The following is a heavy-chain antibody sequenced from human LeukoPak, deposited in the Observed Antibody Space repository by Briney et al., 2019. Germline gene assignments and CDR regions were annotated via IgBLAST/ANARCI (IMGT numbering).Heavy chain of an antibody. CDR1: GFTFSSYA. J-gene: IGHJ6*02. V-gene: IGHV3-23*01. Sequence: GGSLRLSCTASGFTFSSYAMSWVRQAPGKGLEWVSAISGSGGSTYYADSVKGRFTISRDNSKNTLYLQMNSLRAEDTAVYYCVKSGWDPYYYYYGMDVWGQGTTVTVSS. CDR2: ISGSGGST. D-gene: IGHD6-19*01. CDR3: VKSGWDPYYYYYGMDV.